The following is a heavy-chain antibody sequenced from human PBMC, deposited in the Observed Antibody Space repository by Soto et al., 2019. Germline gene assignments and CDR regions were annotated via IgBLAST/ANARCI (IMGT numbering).Heavy chain of an antibody. CDR2: IYPKYSDI. J-gene: IGHJ4*02. CDR1: GYDFADSW. V-gene: IGHV5-51*01. D-gene: IGHD1-26*01. CDR3: ARPPNSGTLFAN. Sequence: PGESLKISCQGSGYDFADSWIGWVRQVPERGLEWVAIIYPKYSDIRYRRSFQGRVTLSADKSVSTAYLQWNSLRASDSAIYYCARPPNSGTLFANWGQGTPVNVSS.